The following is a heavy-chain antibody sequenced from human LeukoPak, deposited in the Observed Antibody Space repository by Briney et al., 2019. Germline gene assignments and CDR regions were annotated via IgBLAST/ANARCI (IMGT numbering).Heavy chain of an antibody. CDR1: GYSISSGYY. CDR3: ARHEGIAAAGT. V-gene: IGHV4-38-2*02. Sequence: PSETLSLTCTVSGYSISSGYYWGWIRQPPGKGLEWIGEINHSGSTNYNPSLKSRVTISVDTSKNQFSLKLSSVTAADTAVYYCARHEGIAAAGTWGQGTLVTVSS. D-gene: IGHD6-13*01. CDR2: INHSGST. J-gene: IGHJ5*02.